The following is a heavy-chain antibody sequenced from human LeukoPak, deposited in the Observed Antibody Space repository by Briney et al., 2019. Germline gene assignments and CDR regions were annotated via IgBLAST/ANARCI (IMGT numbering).Heavy chain of an antibody. V-gene: IGHV1-3*01. D-gene: IGHD2-2*01. CDR2: INAGNGNT. CDR1: GGTFISYA. CDR3: AREGPVVPAAPYWFDP. J-gene: IGHJ5*02. Sequence: ASVKVSCKASGGTFISYAISWVRQAPGQGLEWMGWINAGNGNTKYSQKFQGRVTITRDTSASTAYMELSSLRSEDTAVYYCAREGPVVPAAPYWFDPWGQGTLVTVSS.